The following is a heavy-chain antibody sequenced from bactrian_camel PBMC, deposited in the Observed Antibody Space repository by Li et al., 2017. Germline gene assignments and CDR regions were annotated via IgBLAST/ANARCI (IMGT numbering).Heavy chain of an antibody. CDR2: EGNK. Sequence: QVQLVESGGGSVQAGGSLRLSCAASGFTLDVTDMGWYRQAPGNECELVSEGNKFYADSVKGRFAISQDHAKNTIYLQMNNLKPEDTAVYFCAADLRWCRSGYFDPQARLGYWGQGTQVTV. V-gene: IGHV3S53*01. J-gene: IGHJ6*01. CDR3: AADLRWCRSGYFDPQARLGY. CDR1: GFTLDVTD. D-gene: IGHD2*01.